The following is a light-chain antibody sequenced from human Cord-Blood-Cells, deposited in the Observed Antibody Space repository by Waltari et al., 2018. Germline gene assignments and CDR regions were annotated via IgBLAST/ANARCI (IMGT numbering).Light chain of an antibody. CDR3: AAWDDSLNGWV. J-gene: IGLJ3*02. Sequence: QSVLTQPPSASWSPGQRVTISCSGRSSNIGSNTVNRYQQLPGTAPKLLIYSNNQRPSGVPDRFSGSKSGTSASLAISGLQSEDEADYYCAAWDDSLNGWVFGGGTKLTVL. V-gene: IGLV1-44*01. CDR1: SSNIGSNT. CDR2: SNN.